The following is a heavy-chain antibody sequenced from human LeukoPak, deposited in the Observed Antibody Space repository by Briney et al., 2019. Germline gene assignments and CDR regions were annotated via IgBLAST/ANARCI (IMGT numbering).Heavy chain of an antibody. CDR3: ARVRTLYSSGWYYFDY. J-gene: IGHJ4*02. Sequence: PGGSLRLSCAASGFTFSDYYMSWIRQAPGKGLEWVSYISSSGSTIYYADSVKGRFTISRDNAKNSLYLQMNSLRAEDTAVYYCARVRTLYSSGWYYFDYWGQGTLVTVSS. D-gene: IGHD6-19*01. V-gene: IGHV3-11*01. CDR1: GFTFSDYY. CDR2: ISSSGSTI.